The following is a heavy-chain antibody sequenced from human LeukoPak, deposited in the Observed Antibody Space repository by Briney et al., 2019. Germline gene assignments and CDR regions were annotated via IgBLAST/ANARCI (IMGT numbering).Heavy chain of an antibody. D-gene: IGHD3/OR15-3a*01. V-gene: IGHV4-39*01. CDR3: ARQTGSGLFILP. J-gene: IGHJ4*02. Sequence: SETLSLTCSVSGGSISRSSYYWGWIRQPPGKGPEWIGSVYYSGNTYYNASLKSQVSISIDTSKNQFSLRLTSVTAADTAVYYCARQTGSGLFILPGGQGTLVTVSS. CDR1: GGSISRSSYY. CDR2: VYYSGNT.